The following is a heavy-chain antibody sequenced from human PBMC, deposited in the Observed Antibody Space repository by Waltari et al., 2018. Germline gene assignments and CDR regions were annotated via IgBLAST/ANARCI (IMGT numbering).Heavy chain of an antibody. Sequence: QLQLQESGPGLVKPSETLSLTCTVSGGSISSSSYYWGWIRQPPGKGLEWIGSIYYSGSTYYNPSLKSRVNISVDTSKNQYSLKLSSVTAADTAVYYCARSLAPITYYDFWSGPLVSGIDVWGQGTTV. CDR2: IYYSGST. J-gene: IGHJ6*02. CDR3: ARSLAPITYYDFWSGPLVSGIDV. CDR1: GGSISSSSYY. D-gene: IGHD3-3*01. V-gene: IGHV4-39*01.